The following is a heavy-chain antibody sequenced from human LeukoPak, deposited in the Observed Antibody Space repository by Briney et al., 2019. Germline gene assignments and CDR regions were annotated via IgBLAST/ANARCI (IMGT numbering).Heavy chain of an antibody. Sequence: SETLSLICTISGGSISSYYWSWIRQPPGKGLEWIGSIYYSGITNYNPSLKSRVTISIDTSKNQFSLKLSSVTAADSAVYYCTRATTLVNDYWGQGTLVTVSS. CDR2: IYYSGIT. CDR3: TRATTLVNDY. D-gene: IGHD4-23*01. J-gene: IGHJ4*02. V-gene: IGHV4-59*01. CDR1: GGSISSYY.